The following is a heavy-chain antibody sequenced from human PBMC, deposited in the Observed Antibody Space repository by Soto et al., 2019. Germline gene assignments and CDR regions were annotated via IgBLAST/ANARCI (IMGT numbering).Heavy chain of an antibody. J-gene: IGHJ4*02. D-gene: IGHD1-1*01. V-gene: IGHV5-51*01. CDR1: GYSFTTSW. CDR3: ARQVTTGTHY. Sequence: GESLKISCKGSGYSFTTSWIGWVRQMPGKGLEWVGIIYPGDSDTRYSPSFQGQVTISADKSISTAYLQWSSLKASDTATYYCARQVTTGTHYWGQGTLVTVSS. CDR2: IYPGDSDT.